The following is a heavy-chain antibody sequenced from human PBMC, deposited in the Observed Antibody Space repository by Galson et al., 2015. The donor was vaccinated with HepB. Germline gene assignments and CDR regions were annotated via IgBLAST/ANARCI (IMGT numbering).Heavy chain of an antibody. Sequence: SLRLSCAASGFIFSSFGMHWVRQAPGKGLEWVGVIWSDGSNKYYADFVKGRFTISRDNSKNTVYLRMNSVRVEDTAVYYCAREGPYVSSCMDYWGQGILVTVSS. D-gene: IGHD6-13*01. CDR3: AREGPYVSSCMDY. CDR1: GFIFSSFG. CDR2: IWSDGSNK. V-gene: IGHV3-33*01. J-gene: IGHJ4*02.